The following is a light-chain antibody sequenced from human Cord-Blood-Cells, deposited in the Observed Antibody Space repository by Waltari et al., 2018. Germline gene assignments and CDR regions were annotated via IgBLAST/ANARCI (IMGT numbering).Light chain of an antibody. CDR3: QQSYSTPWT. V-gene: IGKV1-39*01. CDR1: QSIRSY. J-gene: IGKJ1*01. CDR2: ASS. Sequence: DIQMTQYPSSLSASVGDRVTITCRASQSIRSYLNWYQQKPGKAPKLLIYASSSLQSGFPSRFSGSGSETDFNLTISSLQPEDFATYYCQQSYSTPWTFGQGTKVEIK.